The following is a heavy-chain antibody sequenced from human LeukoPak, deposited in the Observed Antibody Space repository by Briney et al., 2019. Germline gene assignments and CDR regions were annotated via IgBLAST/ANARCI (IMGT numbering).Heavy chain of an antibody. D-gene: IGHD1-20*01. CDR1: GGSISSYY. V-gene: IGHV4-4*07. CDR2: IYTSGST. J-gene: IGHJ6*02. Sequence: PSETLSLTCTVSGGSISSYYWSWIRQPAGKGLEWIGRIYTSGSTSYNPSLQRRVTISVDTSKTQFSLNLTSVTAADTAVYYCARDLEWYNSRRIYGMDVWGQGTTVTVSS. CDR3: ARDLEWYNSRRIYGMDV.